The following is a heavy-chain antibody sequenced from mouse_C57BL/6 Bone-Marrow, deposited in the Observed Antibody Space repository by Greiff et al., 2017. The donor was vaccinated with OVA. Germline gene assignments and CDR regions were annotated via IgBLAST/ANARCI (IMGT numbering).Heavy chain of an antibody. J-gene: IGHJ1*03. CDR2: ISSGSSTI. CDR3: ARPAFTTVWYFDV. Sequence: EVKLQESGGGLVKPGGSLKLSCAASGFTFSDYGMHWVRQAPEKGLEWVAYISSGSSTIYYADTVKGRFTISRDNAKNTLFLQMTSLRSEDTAMYYCARPAFTTVWYFDVWGTGTTVTVSS. CDR1: GFTFSDYG. D-gene: IGHD1-1*01. V-gene: IGHV5-17*01.